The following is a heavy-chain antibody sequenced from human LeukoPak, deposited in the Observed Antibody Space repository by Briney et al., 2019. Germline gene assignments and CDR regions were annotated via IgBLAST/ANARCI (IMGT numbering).Heavy chain of an antibody. CDR3: AACTSTSCRDY. V-gene: IGHV3-7*01. J-gene: IGHJ4*02. Sequence: GGSLRLSCVASGFTFSSSWMSWVRQAPGKGLEWVANIKQDGSEKSYVESVRGRFTISRDNAKNTVYLQMNSLRGEDTALYYCAACTSTSCRDYWGQGTLVTVSS. CDR1: GFTFSSSW. CDR2: IKQDGSEK. D-gene: IGHD2-2*01.